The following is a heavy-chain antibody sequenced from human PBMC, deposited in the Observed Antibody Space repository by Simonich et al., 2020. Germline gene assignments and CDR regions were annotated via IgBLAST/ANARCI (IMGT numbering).Heavy chain of an antibody. CDR3: AKDIGTVTTEWYFDL. Sequence: EVQLVESGGGLVKPGGSLRLSCAASGFTCSSYWMSWVRQAPGKGLEWVSAISGSCGSTYYADSVKGRFTISRDNSKNTLYLQLNSLRAEDTAVYYCAKDIGTVTTEWYFDLWGRGTLVTVSS. CDR1: GFTCSSYW. J-gene: IGHJ2*01. CDR2: ISGSCGST. V-gene: IGHV3-23*04. D-gene: IGHD4-17*01.